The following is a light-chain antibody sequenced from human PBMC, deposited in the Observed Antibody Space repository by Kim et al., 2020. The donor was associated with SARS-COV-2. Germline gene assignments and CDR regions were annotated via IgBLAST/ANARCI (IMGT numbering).Light chain of an antibody. V-gene: IGKV3-20*01. CDR3: QQYGSSPT. Sequence: SSSPGERATPSCRASQSVSSSYLAWYKQKPDQAPRLLIYDASSRATGIPDRFSGSGAGTDFTLTISRLEPEDFAVYYCQQYGSSPTFGQGTKLEI. CDR1: QSVSSSY. J-gene: IGKJ2*01. CDR2: DAS.